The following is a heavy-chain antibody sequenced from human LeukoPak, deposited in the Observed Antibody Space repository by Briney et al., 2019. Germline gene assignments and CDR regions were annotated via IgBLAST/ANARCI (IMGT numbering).Heavy chain of an antibody. CDR1: GVSVSEYY. CDR3: ARIRCGRGQARCYNH. V-gene: IGHV4-34*01. CDR2: VSPGGYT. Sequence: PSETLSLTCAVSGVSVSEYYWSWIRQSPEKGLEWIGEVSPGGYTTYNPSLRSRVIISEDTSENQLSLNVTSVTAADTALYYCARIRCGRGQARCYNHWAQGSLVTVSS. D-gene: IGHD2-21*01. J-gene: IGHJ5*02.